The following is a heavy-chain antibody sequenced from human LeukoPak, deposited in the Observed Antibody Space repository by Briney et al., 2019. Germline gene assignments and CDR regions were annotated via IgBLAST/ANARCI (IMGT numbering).Heavy chain of an antibody. D-gene: IGHD3-22*01. Sequence: SQTLSLTCTVSGGSISSGSYYWSWIRQPAGKGLEWIGRIYTSGSTYYNPSLKSRVTISVDTSKNQFYLKMRSVTAADTAVYYCARRGYYDGHFHYWGQGTLVTVSS. CDR2: IYTSGST. CDR1: GGSISSGSYY. J-gene: IGHJ1*01. CDR3: ARRGYYDGHFHY. V-gene: IGHV4-61*02.